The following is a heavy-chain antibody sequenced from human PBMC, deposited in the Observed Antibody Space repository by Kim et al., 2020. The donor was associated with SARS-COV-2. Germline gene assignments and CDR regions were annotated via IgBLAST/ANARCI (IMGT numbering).Heavy chain of an antibody. CDR1: GFTFSGSA. V-gene: IGHV3-73*01. Sequence: GGSLRLSCAASGFTFSGSAMHWVRQAPGKGLEWVGRIRSKVSGYATAYAASVKGRFTISRDDSKNTAYLQMNSLKTEDTAVYYCSRHPEYWGQGTLVTVSS. J-gene: IGHJ4*02. CDR3: SRHPEY. CDR2: IRSKVSGYAT.